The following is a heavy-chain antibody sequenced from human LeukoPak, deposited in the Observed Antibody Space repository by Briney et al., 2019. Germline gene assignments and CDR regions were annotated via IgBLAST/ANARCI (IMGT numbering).Heavy chain of an antibody. CDR3: ARDGPYSSSDYFDY. CDR1: GGSISSYY. CDR2: IYYSGST. V-gene: IGHV4-59*01. D-gene: IGHD6-6*01. Sequence: PSETLSLTCTVSGGSISSYYWSWIRQPPGKGLEWIGYIYYSGSTNYNPSLKSRVTISVDTSKNQFSLKLSSVTAADTAVYYCARDGPYSSSDYFDYWGQGTLVTVSS. J-gene: IGHJ4*02.